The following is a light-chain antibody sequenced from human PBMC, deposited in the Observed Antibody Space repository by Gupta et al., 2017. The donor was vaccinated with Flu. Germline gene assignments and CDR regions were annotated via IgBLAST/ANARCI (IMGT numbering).Light chain of an antibody. CDR1: QSLVHRNGNTY. CDR3: MQGKYWQT. V-gene: IGKV2-30*02. Sequence: DVVMTQSSLSLPVTLGQPASISCRSSQSLVHRNGNTYLTWFQQRPGQSPRRLIYRVSKRDSGVPDRFSGSGSGTNFTLKISRVEAEDVGIYYCMQGKYWQTFGQGTKVEIK. J-gene: IGKJ1*01. CDR2: RVS.